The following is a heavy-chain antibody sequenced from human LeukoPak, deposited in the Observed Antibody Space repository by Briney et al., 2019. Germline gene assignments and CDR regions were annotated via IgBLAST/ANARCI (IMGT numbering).Heavy chain of an antibody. J-gene: IGHJ4*02. D-gene: IGHD3-16*01. CDR1: GFTFSSYW. V-gene: IGHV3-7*04. CDR3: ARGGSFSHC. Sequence: GGSLRLSCAASGFTFSSYWMTWVRQAPGKGLEWVAKIKEDGSEKNYVDSVKGRFTISRDNAKNSLYLQMNSLRAEDAAVYYCARGGSFSHCWGQGTLVTVSS. CDR2: IKEDGSEK.